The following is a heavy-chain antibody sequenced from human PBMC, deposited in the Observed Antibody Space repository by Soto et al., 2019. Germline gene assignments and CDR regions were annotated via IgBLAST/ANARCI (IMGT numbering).Heavy chain of an antibody. J-gene: IGHJ4*02. CDR1: GFTVSTYG. CDR3: TGEVASGY. D-gene: IGHD2-8*02. V-gene: IGHV3-30*03. Sequence: QVQLVESGGGVVQPGRSLRLSCAVSGFTVSTYGMHWVRQAPGTGMEWVAGISRDGGTKYYADSVKGGLTISRDTSRHTLFLEMNSLRGDDMAVYYCTGEVASGYWGQGTLVTVSS. CDR2: ISRDGGTK.